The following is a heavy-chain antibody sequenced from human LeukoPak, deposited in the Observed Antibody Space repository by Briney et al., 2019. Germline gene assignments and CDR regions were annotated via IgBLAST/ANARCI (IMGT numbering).Heavy chain of an antibody. CDR3: ARDANRLRYFDWLLPDY. J-gene: IGHJ4*02. Sequence: ASVKVSCKASGYTFTGYYMHWVRQAPGQGLEWMGWINPNSGGTNYAQKLQGRVTMTRDTSISTDYMELSRLRSDDTAVYYCARDANRLRYFDWLLPDYWGQGTLVTVSS. CDR1: GYTFTGYY. V-gene: IGHV1-2*02. D-gene: IGHD3-9*01. CDR2: INPNSGGT.